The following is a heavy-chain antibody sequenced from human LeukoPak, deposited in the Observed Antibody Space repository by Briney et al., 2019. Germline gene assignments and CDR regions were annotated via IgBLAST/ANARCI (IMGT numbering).Heavy chain of an antibody. CDR2: IYYSGST. J-gene: IGHJ5*02. CDR3: ARVYGSGRNVGP. Sequence: SETLSLTCTVSGGSISSYYWSWIRQPPGKGLEWIGYIYYSGSTNYNPSLKSRVTISVDTSKNQFSLKLSSVTAADTAVYYCARVYGSGRNVGPWGQGTLVTVSS. CDR1: GGSISSYY. V-gene: IGHV4-59*01. D-gene: IGHD3-10*01.